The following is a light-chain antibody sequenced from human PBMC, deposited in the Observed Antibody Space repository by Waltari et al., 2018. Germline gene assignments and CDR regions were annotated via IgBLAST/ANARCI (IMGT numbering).Light chain of an antibody. CDR1: SGDVGGHDY. V-gene: IGLV2-14*03. CDR2: DVN. J-gene: IGLJ2*01. CDR3: SSYSTSSSLIL. Sequence: QSALSPPASVSGSPGQSLTLPCTGASGDVGGHDYVSSYQQHPGKAPKLIIRDVNNRPSGVSNRFSGSKSGNTASLTISGLQAEDEADYYCSSYSTSSSLILFGEGTKVTVL.